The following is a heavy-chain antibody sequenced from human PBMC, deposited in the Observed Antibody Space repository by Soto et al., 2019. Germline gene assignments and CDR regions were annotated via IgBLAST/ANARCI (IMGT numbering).Heavy chain of an antibody. CDR1: GFIFSGST. CDR3: LVGAAGGSPPY. D-gene: IGHD6-13*01. V-gene: IGHV3-73*02. Sequence: EVQLVESGGGLVQPRGSLKLSCAASGFIFSGSTMHWVRQASGKGLEWLSSIRNKAHSYATTYAASVKGRFTISRDDSENTAYLQMNSLSTEDTAVYYCLVGAAGGSPPYWCQGTLVTVSS. CDR2: IRNKAHSYAT. J-gene: IGHJ4*02.